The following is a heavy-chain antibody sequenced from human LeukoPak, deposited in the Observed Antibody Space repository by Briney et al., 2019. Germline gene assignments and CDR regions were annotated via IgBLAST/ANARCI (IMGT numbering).Heavy chain of an antibody. Sequence: NPGGSLRLSCAASGFTFSDYYMSWIRQAPGKGLEWVSYISSSGSTIYYADSVKGRFTISRDNAKNSLYLQMNSLRAEHTAVYYCARVQYCSGGSCYRFDYWGQGTLVTVSS. CDR3: ARVQYCSGGSCYRFDY. J-gene: IGHJ4*02. V-gene: IGHV3-11*04. D-gene: IGHD2-15*01. CDR2: ISSSGSTI. CDR1: GFTFSDYY.